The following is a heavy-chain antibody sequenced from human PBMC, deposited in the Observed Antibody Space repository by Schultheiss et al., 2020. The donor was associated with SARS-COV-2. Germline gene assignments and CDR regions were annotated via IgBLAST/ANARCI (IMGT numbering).Heavy chain of an antibody. CDR1: GGSMSSGSYY. CDR3: ARESTGYYYGMDV. D-gene: IGHD2-2*01. J-gene: IGHJ6*02. CDR2: IYTSGST. Sequence: SETLSLTCNVSGGSMSSGSYYWTWIRQPAGKGLEWIGRIYTSGSTNYNPSLKSRVTISVDTSKNQFSLKLSSVTAADTAVYYCARESTGYYYGMDVWGQGTTVTVSS. V-gene: IGHV4-61*02.